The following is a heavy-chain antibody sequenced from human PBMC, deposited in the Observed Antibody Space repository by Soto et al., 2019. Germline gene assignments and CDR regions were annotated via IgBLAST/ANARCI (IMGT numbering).Heavy chain of an antibody. CDR3: ARAGSSIGYFQH. V-gene: IGHV3-30-3*01. Sequence: QVQLVESGGGVVQPGRSLRLSCAASGFTFSSYAMHWVRQAPGKGLEWVAVISYDGSNKYYADSVKGRFTISRDNSKNTLYLQMNSLRAEDTAVYYCARAGSSIGYFQHWGQGTLVTVSS. CDR1: GFTFSSYA. CDR2: ISYDGSNK. J-gene: IGHJ1*01. D-gene: IGHD6-13*01.